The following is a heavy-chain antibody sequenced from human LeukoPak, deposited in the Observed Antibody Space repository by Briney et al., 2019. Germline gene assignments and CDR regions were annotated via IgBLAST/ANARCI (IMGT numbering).Heavy chain of an antibody. CDR1: GFTFSSYW. Sequence: GGSLRLSCAASGFTFSSYWMSWVRQAPGKGLEWVANIKQDGSEKYYVDSVKGRFTISRDNAKNSLYLQMNSLRAEDTAVYYCARDTLPRYSYGSYYYYYYGMDVWAKGPRSPSP. CDR2: IKQDGSEK. V-gene: IGHV3-7*01. D-gene: IGHD5-18*01. J-gene: IGHJ6*02. CDR3: ARDTLPRYSYGSYYYYYYGMDV.